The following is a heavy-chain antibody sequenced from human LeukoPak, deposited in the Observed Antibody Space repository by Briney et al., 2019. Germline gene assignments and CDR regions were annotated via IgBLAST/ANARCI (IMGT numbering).Heavy chain of an antibody. CDR2: IISTFLTA. CDR3: ARGGVWDGYNHDVFDI. J-gene: IGHJ3*02. D-gene: IGHD5-24*01. CDR1: GGTLCNYV. Sequence: ASLKGSCKAFGGTLCNYVINGGRQAPRQRLEWVGRIISTFLTANQPHKFQSTVTIITDESTSTAHMWLSSLRSEDTAVYYCARGGVWDGYNHDVFDIWGQGTMVTVSS. V-gene: IGHV1-69*05.